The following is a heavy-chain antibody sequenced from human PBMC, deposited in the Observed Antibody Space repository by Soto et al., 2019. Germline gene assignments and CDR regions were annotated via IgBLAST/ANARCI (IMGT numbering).Heavy chain of an antibody. CDR3: ARGTRVIPAESDFDY. CDR2: TNTDGSST. J-gene: IGHJ4*02. Sequence: QPGGSLRLSCAASGFTFSTYWMHWVRQAPGKGLVWVSRTNTDGSSTTYAESVEGRFTISRDNAKNTLYLQMNSLRAEDTAVYYCARGTRVIPAESDFDYWGQGT. D-gene: IGHD2-2*01. CDR1: GFTFSTYW. V-gene: IGHV3-74*01.